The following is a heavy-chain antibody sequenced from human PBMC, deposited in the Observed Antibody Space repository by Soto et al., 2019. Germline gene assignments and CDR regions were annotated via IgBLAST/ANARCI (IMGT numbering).Heavy chain of an antibody. CDR1: GFTFSSYA. D-gene: IGHD2-2*01. Sequence: GGSLRLSCAASGFTFSSYAMSWVRQAPGKGLEWVSAISGSGGSTYYADSVKGRFTISRDNSKNALYLQMNSLRAEDTAVYYCAKVRGFTRCWPNYFDYWGQGTLVTVSS. CDR3: AKVRGFTRCWPNYFDY. J-gene: IGHJ4*02. V-gene: IGHV3-23*01. CDR2: ISGSGGST.